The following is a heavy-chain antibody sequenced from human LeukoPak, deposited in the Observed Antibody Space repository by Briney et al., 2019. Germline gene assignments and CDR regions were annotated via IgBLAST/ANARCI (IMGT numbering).Heavy chain of an antibody. CDR1: GGSFSGYY. CDR2: INHSGGT. Sequence: SETLSLTCAVYGGSFSGYYWSWIRQPPGKGLEWIGEINHSGGTNYNPSLKSRVTISVDTSKNQFSLKLSSVTAADTAVYYCARGNGRDGYNFGYWGQGTLVTVSS. V-gene: IGHV4-34*01. D-gene: IGHD5-24*01. J-gene: IGHJ4*02. CDR3: ARGNGRDGYNFGY.